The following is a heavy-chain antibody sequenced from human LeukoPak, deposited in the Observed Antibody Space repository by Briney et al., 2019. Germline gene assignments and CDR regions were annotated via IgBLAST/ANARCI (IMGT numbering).Heavy chain of an antibody. V-gene: IGHV4-34*01. CDR1: GGSFSGYY. J-gene: IGHJ4*02. CDR3: ARGTRWLQFGY. D-gene: IGHD5-24*01. CDR2: INHSGST. Sequence: PSETLSLTCAVYGGSFSGYYWSWIRQPPGKGLEWIGEINHSGSTNYNPSLKSRVTISVDTSKNQFSLKLSPVTAADTAVYYCARGTRWLQFGYWGQGTLVTVSS.